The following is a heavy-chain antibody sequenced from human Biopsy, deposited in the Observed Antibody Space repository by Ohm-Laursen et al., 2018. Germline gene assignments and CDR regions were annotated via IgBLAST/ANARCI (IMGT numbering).Heavy chain of an antibody. CDR2: INPDSGVT. CDR1: EDTFKRYA. Sequence: ASVKVSCKASEDTFKRYAITWVRLVPGQGLEWMGWINPDSGVTNYAQKFQGRVTMTRDTSISTAYMELSRLGSDDTAVYYCARDKYRSWNYFDNWGQGSLVTVSS. J-gene: IGHJ4*02. CDR3: ARDKYRSWNYFDN. D-gene: IGHD6-19*01. V-gene: IGHV1-2*02.